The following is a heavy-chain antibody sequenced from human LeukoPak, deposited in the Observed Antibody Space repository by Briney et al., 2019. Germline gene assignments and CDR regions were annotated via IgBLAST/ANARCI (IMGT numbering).Heavy chain of an antibody. CDR2: INAANGDT. Sequence: ASVKVSCKTSGYTFINYVMHWVRQAPGQGLEWLGWINAANGDTRYSQKFEGRVTITRDTSASTGYMELSSLTFEDTAVYYCAREDIVVVVADKGIDYWGQGTLVTVSS. CDR1: GYTFINYV. D-gene: IGHD2-15*01. J-gene: IGHJ4*02. CDR3: AREDIVVVVADKGIDY. V-gene: IGHV1-3*01.